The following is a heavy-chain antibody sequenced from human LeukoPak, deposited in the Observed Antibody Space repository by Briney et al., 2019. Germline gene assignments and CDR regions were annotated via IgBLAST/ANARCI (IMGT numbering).Heavy chain of an antibody. J-gene: IGHJ6*03. CDR2: ISGSGGST. V-gene: IGHV3-23*01. Sequence: PGGSLRLSCAASGFTFSSYAMSWVRQAPGKGLEWVSAISGSGGSTYYADSVKRRFTIFRNNFKNTLYLQINSLRAEATAVYYCAKAGQTARNYCEYYYYYYYMDVGGKETTVTVAS. CDR3: AKAGQTARNYCEYYYYYYYMDV. CDR1: GFTFSSYA. D-gene: IGHD2-21*01.